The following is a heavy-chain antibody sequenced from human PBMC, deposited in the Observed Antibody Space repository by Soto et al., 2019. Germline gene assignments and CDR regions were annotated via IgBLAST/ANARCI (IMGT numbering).Heavy chain of an antibody. CDR1: DGYISSDDDA. Sequence: SVTRSHKYTVADGYISSDDDALSWNRQPPGKGLEWIGYIYHSGSTFYSPSLSSRVTVSIDRSKNQVSLKLRSVTAADTAVYYCARHTAVVGDFFDPWGQGVPVPGSS. J-gene: IGHJ5*02. V-gene: IGHV4-30-2*01. D-gene: IGHD5-18*01. CDR3: ARHTAVVGDFFDP. CDR2: IYHSGST.